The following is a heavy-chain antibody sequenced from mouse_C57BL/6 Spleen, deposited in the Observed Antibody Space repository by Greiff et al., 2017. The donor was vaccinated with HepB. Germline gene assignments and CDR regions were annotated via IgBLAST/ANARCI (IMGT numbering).Heavy chain of an antibody. CDR3: SREGGSPAWFAY. Sequence: EVQLQQSGPELVKPGASVKISCKASGYTFTDYYMNWVKQSHGKSLEWIGDINPNNGGTSYNQKFKGKATLTVDKSSSTAYMELRSLTSEDSAVYYCSREGGSPAWFAYWGQWTLVTVSA. J-gene: IGHJ3*01. CDR2: INPNNGGT. CDR1: GYTFTDYY. V-gene: IGHV1-26*01. D-gene: IGHD1-1*02.